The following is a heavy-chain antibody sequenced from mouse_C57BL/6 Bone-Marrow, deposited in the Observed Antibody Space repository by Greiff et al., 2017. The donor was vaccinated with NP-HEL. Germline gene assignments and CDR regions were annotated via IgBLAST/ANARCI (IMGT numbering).Heavy chain of an antibody. D-gene: IGHD1-1*01. V-gene: IGHV1-55*01. Sequence: QVHVKQPGAELVKPRASVKMSCKASGYTFTSYWITWVKQRPGQGLEWIGDIYPGSGSTNYNEKFKSKATLTVDTSSSTAYMQLSSLTSEDSAVYYCARRITTVVAPYAMDYWGQGTSVTVSS. CDR2: IYPGSGST. CDR3: ARRITTVVAPYAMDY. CDR1: GYTFTSYW. J-gene: IGHJ4*01.